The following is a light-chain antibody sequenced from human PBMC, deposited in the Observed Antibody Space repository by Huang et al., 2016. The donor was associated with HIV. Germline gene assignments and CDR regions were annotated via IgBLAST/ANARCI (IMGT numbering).Light chain of an antibody. CDR2: AAS. V-gene: IGKV3-15*01. CDR1: QSVITN. Sequence: VMMSQSPATLAASPGERVTLSCGASQSVITNLAWYQQKPGQPPRLLIYAASTRATGVPARFAGSGSGTGFTLTIDSLQSDDFAVYYCQQYNKWPPEYTFGQGTRLEIK. J-gene: IGKJ2*01. CDR3: QQYNKWPPEYT.